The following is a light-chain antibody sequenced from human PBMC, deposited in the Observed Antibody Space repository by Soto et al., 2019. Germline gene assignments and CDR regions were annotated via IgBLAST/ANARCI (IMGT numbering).Light chain of an antibody. CDR3: QHYNSYSES. CDR2: KAS. Sequence: DIQMTQSPSTLSGSVGDRVTITCRASQTISSWLAWYQQKPGKAPNLLIYKASTLKSGVPSRFSGSGSGTEFTLTISSLQPDDFATYDCQHYNSYSESFGQGPKVELK. V-gene: IGKV1-5*03. J-gene: IGKJ1*01. CDR1: QTISSW.